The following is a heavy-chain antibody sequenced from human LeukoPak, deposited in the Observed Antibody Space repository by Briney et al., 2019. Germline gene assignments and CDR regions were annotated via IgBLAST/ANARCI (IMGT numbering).Heavy chain of an antibody. V-gene: IGHV3-49*03. D-gene: IGHD3-9*01. CDR2: IRSKTYGGTT. CDR1: GFTFGDYP. CDR3: TRGGLLSDY. J-gene: IGHJ4*02. Sequence: GRSLRLSCTVSGFTFGDYPVSWFRQAPGKGLEWVGFIRSKTYGGTTEYAASVKGRFSISRDDSKSISYLQMNSLKTEDTAVYYCTRGGLLSDYWGQGTLVTVSS.